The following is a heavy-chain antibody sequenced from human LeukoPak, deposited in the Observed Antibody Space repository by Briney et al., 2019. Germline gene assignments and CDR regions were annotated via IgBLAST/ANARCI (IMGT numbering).Heavy chain of an antibody. J-gene: IGHJ5*02. CDR3: ARLIPGYNWFDP. CDR1: GGSFSGYY. V-gene: IGHV4-34*01. Sequence: SETLSLTCAVYGGSFSGYYWSWIRQPPGKGLEWIGEINHSGSTNYNPSLKSRVTISVDTSKNQFSLKLSSVTAADTAVYYCARLIPGYNWFDPWGQGTLVTVSS. D-gene: IGHD3-16*01. CDR2: INHSGST.